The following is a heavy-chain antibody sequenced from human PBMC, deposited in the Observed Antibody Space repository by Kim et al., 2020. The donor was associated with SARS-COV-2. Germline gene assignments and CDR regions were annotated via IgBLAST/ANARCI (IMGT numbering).Heavy chain of an antibody. CDR2: IYWDDDN. D-gene: IGHD2-8*01. J-gene: IGHJ3*02. V-gene: IGHV2-5*02. CDR1: GFLLTSTGGG. CDR3: AHRSSLKGVFDI. Sequence: SGPTLVNPTQTLTLTCSCSGFLLTSTGGGVGWIRQPPGKALEWLALIYWDDDNRYSPSLRNRLTITKDTSKNQVLLTVTNMDAMDTATYFCAHRSSLKGVFDIWGQGTMVTVSS.